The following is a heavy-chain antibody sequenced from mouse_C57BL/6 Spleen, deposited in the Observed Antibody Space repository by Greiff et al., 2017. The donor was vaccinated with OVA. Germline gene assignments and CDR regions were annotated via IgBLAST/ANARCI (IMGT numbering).Heavy chain of an antibody. V-gene: IGHV5-9-1*02. CDR1: GFTFSSYA. J-gene: IGHJ1*03. D-gene: IGHD1-1*01. CDR2: ISSGGDYI. CDR3: TREKYGSSYRYFDV. Sequence: EVQLVESGEGLVKPGGSLKLSCAASGFTFSSYAMSWVRQTPEKRLEWVAYISSGGDYIYYADTVKGRFTISRDNARNTLYLQMSSLKSEDTAMYYCTREKYGSSYRYFDVWGTGTTVTVSS.